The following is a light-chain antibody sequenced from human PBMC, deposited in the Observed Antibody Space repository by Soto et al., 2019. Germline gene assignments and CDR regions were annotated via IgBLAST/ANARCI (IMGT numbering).Light chain of an antibody. J-gene: IGLJ2*01. Sequence: SYELTQPPSVSVAPGKTATITCGGDNIGGNSVQWYQQRPGQAPVLVVYFDNNRPSGIPGRFSGSNSGNTATLTITRVEAGDEADYYCQVWDRASDHVVFGGGTQLTVL. V-gene: IGLV3-21*04. CDR2: FDN. CDR3: QVWDRASDHVV. CDR1: NIGGNS.